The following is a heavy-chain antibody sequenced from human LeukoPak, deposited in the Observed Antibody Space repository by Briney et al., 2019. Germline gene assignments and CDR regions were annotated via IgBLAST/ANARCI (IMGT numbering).Heavy chain of an antibody. J-gene: IGHJ3*02. V-gene: IGHV1-2*02. D-gene: IGHD2-21*02. CDR3: ARHAGAYCGGDSTDAFDI. CDR2: INPNSGGT. CDR1: GYTFTGYY. Sequence: ASVKVSCKASGYTFTGYYMHWVRQAPGQGLEWMGWINPNSGGTNYAQKFQGRVTMTRDTSISTAYMELSRLRSDDTAVYYCARHAGAYCGGDSTDAFDIWGQGTMVTVSS.